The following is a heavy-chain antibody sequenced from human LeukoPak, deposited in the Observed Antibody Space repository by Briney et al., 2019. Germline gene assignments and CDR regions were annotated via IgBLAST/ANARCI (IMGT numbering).Heavy chain of an antibody. CDR2: IGTAGDT. J-gene: IGHJ3*02. Sequence: GGSLRLSCAASVFTFSSYDMHWVRQATGKGLEWVSAIGTAGDTYYPGSVKGRFTISRENAKNSLYLQMNSLRAGDTAVYYFARRGIAVNAFDIWGQGTMVSVSS. D-gene: IGHD6-19*01. V-gene: IGHV3-13*01. CDR3: ARRGIAVNAFDI. CDR1: VFTFSSYD.